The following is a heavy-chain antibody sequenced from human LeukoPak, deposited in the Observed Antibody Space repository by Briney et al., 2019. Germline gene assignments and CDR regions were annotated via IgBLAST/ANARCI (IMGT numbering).Heavy chain of an antibody. J-gene: IGHJ6*02. Sequence: GASLRLSCAASGFTFSSYAMSWVRQAPGKGLEWVSAISGSGGSTYYADSVKGRFTISRDNSKNTLYLQMNSLRAEDTAVYYCARDLYSSGWFGDYYYYGMDVWGQGTTVTVSS. CDR3: ARDLYSSGWFGDYYYYGMDV. D-gene: IGHD6-19*01. CDR1: GFTFSSYA. V-gene: IGHV3-23*01. CDR2: ISGSGGST.